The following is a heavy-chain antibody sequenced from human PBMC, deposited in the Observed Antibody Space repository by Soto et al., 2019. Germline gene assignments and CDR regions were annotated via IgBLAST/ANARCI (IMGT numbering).Heavy chain of an antibody. CDR2: IYHSGSN. D-gene: IGHD3-10*01. Sequence: LSLTCAVSGYSISSGYYWGWIRQPPGKGLEWIGSIYHSGSNYYNPSLRSRVTISVDTAKNKISLKLSSVTAADKAVYYCARDTWGITMVRGVISGGMDVWGQGTTVTVSS. V-gene: IGHV4-38-2*02. CDR1: GYSISSGYY. CDR3: ARDTWGITMVRGVISGGMDV. J-gene: IGHJ6*02.